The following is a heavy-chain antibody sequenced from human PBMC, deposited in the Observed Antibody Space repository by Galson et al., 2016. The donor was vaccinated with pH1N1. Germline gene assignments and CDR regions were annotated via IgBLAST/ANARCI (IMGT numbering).Heavy chain of an antibody. V-gene: IGHV2-70*01. J-gene: IGHJ4*02. Sequence: PALVKPTQTLTLTCTFSGFSLSTSGMCVSWIRQPPGKALEWLALIDWVDDKYYSTSLKTRLTISKDTSKNQVVLTMTNMDPVDTATYYCARILYGDYAGYFDYWGQGTLVTVSS. CDR2: IDWVDDK. CDR3: ARILYGDYAGYFDY. D-gene: IGHD4-17*01. CDR1: GFSLSTSGMC.